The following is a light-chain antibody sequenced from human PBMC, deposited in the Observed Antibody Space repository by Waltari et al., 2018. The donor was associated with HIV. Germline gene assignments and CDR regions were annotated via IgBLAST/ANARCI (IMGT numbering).Light chain of an antibody. Sequence: QSALTQPASVSGSPGQSITISCTGTSSDAGGYNYVSWYQQPPGKAPKLMIYEVSNRPSGVSNRFSGSKSGNTASLTISGLQAEDEADYYCSSYTSSSTLVVFGGGTKLTVL. CDR2: EVS. CDR3: SSYTSSSTLVV. J-gene: IGLJ2*01. CDR1: SSDAGGYNY. V-gene: IGLV2-14*01.